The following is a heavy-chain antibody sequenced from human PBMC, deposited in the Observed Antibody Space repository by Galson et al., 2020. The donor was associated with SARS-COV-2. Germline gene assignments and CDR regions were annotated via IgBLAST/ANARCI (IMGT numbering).Heavy chain of an antibody. D-gene: IGHD3-16*01. CDR2: ISYDGSNK. CDR1: GFTFSSYA. CDR3: ARDGGGWFDP. J-gene: IGHJ5*02. Sequence: TGGSLRLSCAASGFTFSSYAMHWVRQAPGTGLEWVAVISYDGSNKYYADSVKGRFTISRDNSKNTLYLQMNSLRAEDTAVYYCARDGGGWFDPWGQGTLVTVSS. V-gene: IGHV3-30-3*01.